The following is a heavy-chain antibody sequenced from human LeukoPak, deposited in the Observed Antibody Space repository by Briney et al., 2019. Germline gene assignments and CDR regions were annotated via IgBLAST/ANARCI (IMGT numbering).Heavy chain of an antibody. V-gene: IGHV3-33*06. CDR3: VKDRWELLLGD. CDR2: IWPDGSET. Sequence: PGGSLRLSCTASGFAFDTYDMHWVRQAPGKGLEWVAVIWPDGSETYYAGSVKGRFTISRDNSKDTLHLQMNGLRAEDTAVYYCVKDRWELLLGDWGQGTLVTVSS. CDR1: GFAFDTYD. D-gene: IGHD1-26*01. J-gene: IGHJ4*02.